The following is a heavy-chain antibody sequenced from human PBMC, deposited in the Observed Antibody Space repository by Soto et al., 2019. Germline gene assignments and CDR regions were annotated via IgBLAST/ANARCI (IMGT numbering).Heavy chain of an antibody. D-gene: IGHD3-22*01. CDR3: ARDRVESGYPEYFQD. Sequence: EVQLVESGGGLIQPGGSLRLSCAASGFTVSSNYMSWVRQAPGKGLEWVSVIYSGGSTYYADSVKGRFTISRDNSKNTRYLQINSLRAEDTAVYYCARDRVESGYPEYFQDWGQGTLVTVSS. CDR1: GFTVSSNY. J-gene: IGHJ1*01. V-gene: IGHV3-53*01. CDR2: IYSGGST.